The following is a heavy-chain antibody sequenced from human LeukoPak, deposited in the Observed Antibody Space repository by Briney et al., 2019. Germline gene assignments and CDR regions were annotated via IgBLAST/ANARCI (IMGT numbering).Heavy chain of an antibody. V-gene: IGHV3-20*04. CDR1: GFTFDDYG. D-gene: IGHD5/OR15-5a*01. CDR2: INWNGGST. J-gene: IGHJ6*03. Sequence: GGSLRLSCAASGFTFDDYGMSWVRQAPGRGLEWVSGINWNGGSTGYADSVKGRFTISRDNAKNSLYLQMNSLRAEDTALYYCARDSTIGLYYYYMDVWRKGTTVTVSS. CDR3: ARDSTIGLYYYYMDV.